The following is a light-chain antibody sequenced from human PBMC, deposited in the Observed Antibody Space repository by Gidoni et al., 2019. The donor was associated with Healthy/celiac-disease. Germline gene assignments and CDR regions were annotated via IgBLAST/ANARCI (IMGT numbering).Light chain of an antibody. Sequence: IVLTQSPATLSLSPGERATLPCSASQSVSSYLAWYQQKPGQAPRLLIYDASNRATGSPARFSGSGSGTDFTLTISSLEPEDFAVYYCQQRSNWPPLTFGGGTKVEIK. J-gene: IGKJ4*01. CDR2: DAS. V-gene: IGKV3-11*01. CDR3: QQRSNWPPLT. CDR1: QSVSSY.